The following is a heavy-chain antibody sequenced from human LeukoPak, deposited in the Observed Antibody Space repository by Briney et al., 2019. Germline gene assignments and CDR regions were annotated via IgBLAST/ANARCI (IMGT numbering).Heavy chain of an antibody. CDR3: ARDWRTSSYIYYLDY. CDR1: GFTFSSYG. D-gene: IGHD3-22*01. V-gene: IGHV3-30*03. CDR2: ISYDGSNK. J-gene: IGHJ4*02. Sequence: GGSLRLSCAASGFTFSSYGMHWVRQAPGKGLEWVAVISYDGSNKYYADSVKGRFTISRDNAKNSLYLQMNSLRAEDTAVYYCARDWRTSSYIYYLDYWGQGTLVTVSS.